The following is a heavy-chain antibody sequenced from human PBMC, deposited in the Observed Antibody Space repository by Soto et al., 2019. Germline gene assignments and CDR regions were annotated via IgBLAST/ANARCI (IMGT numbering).Heavy chain of an antibody. CDR3: VSFYYDILTGYRPKDFDY. J-gene: IGHJ4*02. Sequence: SETLSLTCAVSGYSINSGFYWGWIRQPPGKGLEWIGSIYRGGSTYYNPSLKSRVTISVDTSKNQFSLKLTSVTAADTAVYHCVSFYYDILTGYRPKDFDYWGQGTLVTVSS. V-gene: IGHV4-38-2*01. CDR2: IYRGGST. CDR1: GYSINSGFY. D-gene: IGHD3-9*01.